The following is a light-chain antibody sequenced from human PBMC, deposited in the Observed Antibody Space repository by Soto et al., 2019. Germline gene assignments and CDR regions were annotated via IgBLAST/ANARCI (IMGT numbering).Light chain of an antibody. J-gene: IGKJ5*01. CDR2: DAS. CDR3: QQYDNRLPIT. Sequence: IQMTQSPSSLSASVGDRVTSTCQASQDISKNLNWYQQKLGKAPKLLIYDASSLQTGVPSRFRRSESATQITFTISSLQPEDIATYYCQQYDNRLPITFGQETRQEIK. V-gene: IGKV1-33*01. CDR1: QDISKN.